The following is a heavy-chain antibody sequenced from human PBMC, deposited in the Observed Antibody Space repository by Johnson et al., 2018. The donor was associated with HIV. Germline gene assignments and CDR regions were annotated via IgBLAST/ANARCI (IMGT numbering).Heavy chain of an antibody. CDR3: ARKQWLEIPSDAFDV. V-gene: IGHV3-11*04. J-gene: IGHJ3*01. D-gene: IGHD6-19*01. CDR2: ISSSGSTI. CDR1: GLTFSDYY. Sequence: VHLVESGGGLVKPGGSLRLSCAASGLTFSDYYMSWIRQAPGKGLEWVSYISSSGSTIYYADSVKGRFTISRDNAKNSLYLQMNRLRAEDTAVYYCARKQWLEIPSDAFDVWGLGTMVTVSS.